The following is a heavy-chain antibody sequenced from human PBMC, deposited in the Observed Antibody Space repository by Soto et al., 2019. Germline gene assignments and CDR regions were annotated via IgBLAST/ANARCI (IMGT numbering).Heavy chain of an antibody. CDR1: GDTFTNYY. J-gene: IGHJ4*02. CDR3: ARIQWIQLWLAIWEY. Sequence: ASVKVSCKAAGDTFTNYYRNWAGQASGRGLERVGIINPATGITIYAQKFEGRITMTRDTSTSTAYMELSSLRSDDTAGYYCARIQWIQLWLAIWEYWGQGTLVTVSS. D-gene: IGHD5-18*01. CDR2: INPATGIT. V-gene: IGHV1-46*01.